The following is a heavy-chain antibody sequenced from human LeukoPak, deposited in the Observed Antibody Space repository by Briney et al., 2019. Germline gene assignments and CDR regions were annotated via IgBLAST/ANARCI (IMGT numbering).Heavy chain of an antibody. CDR2: INHNSGGR. CDR1: GYTFTCYH. D-gene: IGHD6-13*01. CDR3: ARDSAAAAGPYYYYYMDV. J-gene: IGHJ6*03. V-gene: IGHV1-2*02. Sequence: ASVKVSCKASGYTFTCYHMHWVRQAPGQGREWRGWINHNSGGRNYAQKFQGRVTMTRDRSIRKDYMELSRLISDDTAVYYCARDSAAAAGPYYYYYMDVWGKGTTVTVSS.